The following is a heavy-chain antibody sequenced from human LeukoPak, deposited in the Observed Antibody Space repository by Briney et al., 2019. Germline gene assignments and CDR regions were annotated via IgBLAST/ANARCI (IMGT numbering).Heavy chain of an antibody. D-gene: IGHD4-17*01. CDR3: ARLNADYGYYGPHDAFDI. Sequence: SETLSLTCDVSGDSISTPHWWSWVRPPPGKGLEWIGEIFRSGRVNYIPSLQSRVTISLDKSKNQISLEVNSVTAADTAVYYCARLNADYGYYGPHDAFDIWGQGTLVAGSS. J-gene: IGHJ3*02. CDR1: GDSISTPHW. V-gene: IGHV4-4*02. CDR2: IFRSGRV.